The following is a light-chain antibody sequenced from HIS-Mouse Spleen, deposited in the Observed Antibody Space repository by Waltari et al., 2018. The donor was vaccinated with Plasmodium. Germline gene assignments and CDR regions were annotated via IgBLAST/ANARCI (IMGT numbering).Light chain of an antibody. Sequence: DIQLTQSPSFLSASVGDRVTITCRDSQGISSYLALYQQKPVKAPKLLIYAASTLQSGVPSRVSGSGSGTEFTLTISSLQPEDFATYYCQQLNSYPYTFGQGTKLEIK. CDR3: QQLNSYPYT. CDR1: QGISSY. CDR2: AAS. J-gene: IGKJ2*01. V-gene: IGKV1-9*01.